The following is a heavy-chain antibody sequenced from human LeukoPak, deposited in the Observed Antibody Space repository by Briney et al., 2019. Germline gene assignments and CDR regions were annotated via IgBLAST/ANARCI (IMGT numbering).Heavy chain of an antibody. CDR2: ISSGSRII. CDR3: ARNPAGIGDY. J-gene: IGHJ4*02. CDR1: GFTFSTYN. V-gene: IGHV3-48*02. D-gene: IGHD1-26*01. Sequence: GGSLRLSCAASGFTFSTYNMNWVRQAPGKGLEWVSFISSGSRIIYYTDSVKGRFTVSRDNAKNSLYLQMNSLRDEDTAVYYCARNPAGIGDYWGQGTLVTVSS.